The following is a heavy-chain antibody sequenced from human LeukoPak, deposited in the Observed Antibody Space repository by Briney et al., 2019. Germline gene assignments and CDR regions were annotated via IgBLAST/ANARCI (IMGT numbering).Heavy chain of an antibody. Sequence: GGSLRLSCAASGFTFSSYGMHWVRQAPGKGPEWVAVISYDGSNKYYADSVKGRFTISRDNSKNTLYLQMNSLRNEDTAVYYCVRDAVTAYWGQGTLVTVSS. V-gene: IGHV3-30*03. CDR1: GFTFSSYG. CDR2: ISYDGSNK. CDR3: VRDAVTAY. D-gene: IGHD1-14*01. J-gene: IGHJ4*02.